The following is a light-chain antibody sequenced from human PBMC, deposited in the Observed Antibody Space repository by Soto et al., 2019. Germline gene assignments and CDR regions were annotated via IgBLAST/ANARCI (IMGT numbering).Light chain of an antibody. CDR3: SSYTSSSTLKV. CDR1: SSDVGGYNY. J-gene: IGLJ1*01. Sequence: QSALTQPASVSGSPGQSITISCTGTSSDVGGYNYVSWYQQHPGNVPKPIIYDVSNRPSGVSNRFSASKSGNTASLTISGLQAEDEDDYYCSSYTSSSTLKVFGSGTKVTVL. CDR2: DVS. V-gene: IGLV2-14*01.